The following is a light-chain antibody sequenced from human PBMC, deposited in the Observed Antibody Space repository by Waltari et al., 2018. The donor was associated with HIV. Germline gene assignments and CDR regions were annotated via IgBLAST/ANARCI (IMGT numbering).Light chain of an antibody. J-gene: IGKJ3*01. CDR2: DAS. CDR3: QARHSWPPLFT. Sequence: EIVLTQSPATLSLSPVEGATLSCSASQSVTTYLAWFQQKPGQPPRLLIFDASSRATGVPARFSGSGSGTDFSLTISSLEPEDFAIYYCQARHSWPPLFTFGPGTKVEMK. CDR1: QSVTTY. V-gene: IGKV3-11*01.